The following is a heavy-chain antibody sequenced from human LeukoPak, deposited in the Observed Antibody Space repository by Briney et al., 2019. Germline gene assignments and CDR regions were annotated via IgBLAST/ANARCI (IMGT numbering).Heavy chain of an antibody. D-gene: IGHD6-13*01. Sequence: SVKVSCKASGYTFTSYGISWVRQAPGQGLEWMGGIIPIFGTANYAQKFQGRVTITTDESTSTAYMELSSLRSEDTAVYYCARRRGYSSSWYWFDPWGQGTLVTVSS. CDR1: GYTFTSYG. V-gene: IGHV1-69*05. J-gene: IGHJ5*02. CDR3: ARRRGYSSSWYWFDP. CDR2: IIPIFGTA.